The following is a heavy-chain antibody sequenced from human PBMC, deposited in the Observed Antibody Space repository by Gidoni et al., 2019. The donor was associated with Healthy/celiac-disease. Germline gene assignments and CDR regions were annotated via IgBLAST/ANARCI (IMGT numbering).Heavy chain of an antibody. Sequence: QLQLVASGGGVVQPWRALRLSCASSGFTFLSYGMHWVRQAPGKGLEWVAVISYDGSNKYYADSLKGRFTISRDNSKNTLYLQMNSLRAEDTAVYYCAKDFYSSAWYYYYGMDVWGQGTTVTVSS. J-gene: IGHJ6*02. CDR2: ISYDGSNK. CDR1: GFTFLSYG. CDR3: AKDFYSSAWYYYYGMDV. D-gene: IGHD6-25*01. V-gene: IGHV3-30*18.